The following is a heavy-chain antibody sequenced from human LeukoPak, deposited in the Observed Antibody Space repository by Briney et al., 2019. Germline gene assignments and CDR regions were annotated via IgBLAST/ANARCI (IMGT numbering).Heavy chain of an antibody. CDR3: ARHKGGYSSSWYRNAFDI. CDR1: GGSISSSSYY. D-gene: IGHD6-13*01. Sequence: PSETLSLTCTVSGGSISSSSYYWGWIRQPPGKGLEWIGSIYYSGSTYYNPSLKSRVTISVDTSKNQFSLKLSSVTAADTAVYYCARHKGGYSSSWYRNAFDIWGQGTMVTVSS. CDR2: IYYSGST. V-gene: IGHV4-39*01. J-gene: IGHJ3*02.